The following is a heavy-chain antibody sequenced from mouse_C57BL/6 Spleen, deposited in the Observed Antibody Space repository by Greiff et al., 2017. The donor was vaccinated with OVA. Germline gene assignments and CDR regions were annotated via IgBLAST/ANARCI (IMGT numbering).Heavy chain of an antibody. CDR2: IDPSDSYT. CDR3: ARKRLGPWYFDV. Sequence: QVQLQQSGAELVMPGASVKLSCKASGYTFTSYWMHWVKQRPGQGLEWIGEIDPSDSYTNYNQKFKGKSTLTVDKSSSTAYMQLSSLTSEDSAVYYCARKRLGPWYFDVWGTGTTVTVSS. V-gene: IGHV1-69*01. J-gene: IGHJ1*03. D-gene: IGHD4-1*01. CDR1: GYTFTSYW.